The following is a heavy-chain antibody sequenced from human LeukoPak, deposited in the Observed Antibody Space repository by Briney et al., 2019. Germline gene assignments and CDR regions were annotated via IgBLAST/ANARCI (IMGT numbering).Heavy chain of an antibody. Sequence: SQTLSLTCTVSGGSISSGSYYWSWIRQTPGKGLEWIGYIYYSGSTNFNPSLKSRVTISVDTSKNQFSLKMSSVTAADTAVYFCARGGPPGYYDDYYMDVWGKGTTVTISS. CDR2: IYYSGST. CDR1: GGSISSGSYY. CDR3: ARGGPPGYYDDYYMDV. J-gene: IGHJ6*03. V-gene: IGHV4-61*01.